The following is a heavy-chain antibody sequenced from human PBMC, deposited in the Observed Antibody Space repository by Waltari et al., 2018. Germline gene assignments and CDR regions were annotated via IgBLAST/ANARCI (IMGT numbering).Heavy chain of an antibody. CDR2: IYYSGST. CDR3: ARVITMVRGVIITYPPDNWFDP. CDR1: GGSISSYY. D-gene: IGHD3-10*01. J-gene: IGHJ5*02. V-gene: IGHV4-59*01. Sequence: QVQLQESGPGLVKPSETLSLTCTVSGGSISSYYWSWIRQPPGKGLEWIGYIYYSGSTNYNPSLKSRVTISVDTSKNQCSLKLSSVTAADTAVYYCARVITMVRGVIITYPPDNWFDPWGQGTLVTVSS.